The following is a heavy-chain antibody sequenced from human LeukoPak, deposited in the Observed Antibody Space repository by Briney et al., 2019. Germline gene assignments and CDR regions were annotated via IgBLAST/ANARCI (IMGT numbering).Heavy chain of an antibody. Sequence: GRSLRLSCAASGFTFSSYAMHWVRQAPGRGLEWVVVISYDGSYKYYADSVKGRFTIARDNSKNTLYLQMNSLRAEDTAVYYCAKDLVIDPRYYYGLGVWGQGTTVTVSS. CDR1: GFTFSSYA. V-gene: IGHV3-30*18. CDR2: ISYDGSYK. J-gene: IGHJ6*02. CDR3: AKDLVIDPRYYYGLGV. D-gene: IGHD3-10*01.